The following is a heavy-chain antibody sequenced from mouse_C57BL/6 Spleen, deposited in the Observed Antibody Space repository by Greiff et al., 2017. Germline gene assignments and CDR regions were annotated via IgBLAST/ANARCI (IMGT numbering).Heavy chain of an antibody. V-gene: IGHV2-3*01. Sequence: VQLQQSGPGLVAPSQSLSITCTVSGFSLTSYGVSWVRQPPGKGLEWLGVIWGDGSTNYHSALISRLSISKDNSKSQVFLKLNSLQTDDTATYYCAKKNPNYYGSSHAMDYWGQGTSVTVSS. D-gene: IGHD1-1*01. CDR1: GFSLTSYG. J-gene: IGHJ4*01. CDR2: IWGDGST. CDR3: AKKNPNYYGSSHAMDY.